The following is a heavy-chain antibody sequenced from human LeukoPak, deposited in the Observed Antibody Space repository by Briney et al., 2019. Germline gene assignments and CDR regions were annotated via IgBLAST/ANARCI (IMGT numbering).Heavy chain of an antibody. Sequence: NPSETLSLTCTVSGGSISIYYWSWIRQPPGKGLEWIGYIYYSGSTNYNPSLKSRVTISVDTSKNQFSLKLSSVTAADTAVYYCARDRNYDSSGSDRGFDYWGQGTLVTVSS. D-gene: IGHD3-22*01. J-gene: IGHJ4*02. CDR1: GGSISIYY. V-gene: IGHV4-59*01. CDR3: ARDRNYDSSGSDRGFDY. CDR2: IYYSGST.